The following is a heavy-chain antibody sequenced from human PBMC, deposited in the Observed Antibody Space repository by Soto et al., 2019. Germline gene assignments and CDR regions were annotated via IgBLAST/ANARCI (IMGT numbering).Heavy chain of an antibody. D-gene: IGHD3-9*01. CDR2: ISGSGGST. CDR3: AKDTETYYDILTGYDAFDI. J-gene: IGHJ3*02. CDR1: GFTFSSYA. V-gene: IGHV3-23*01. Sequence: EVQLLESGGGLVQPGGSLRLSCAASGFTFSSYAMSWVRQAPGKGLEWVSAISGSGGSTYYADSVKGRFTISRDNSKNTLYLQMNRLRAEDTAVYYCAKDTETYYDILTGYDAFDIWGQGTMVTVSS.